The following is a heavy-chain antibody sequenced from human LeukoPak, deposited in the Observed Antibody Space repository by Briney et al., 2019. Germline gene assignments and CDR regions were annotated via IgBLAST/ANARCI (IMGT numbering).Heavy chain of an antibody. CDR3: AKAYSYYYGSGSYFDY. J-gene: IGHJ4*02. CDR2: ISYDGSNK. Sequence: GGSLRLSCAASGFTFSSYGMHWVRQAPGKGLEWVAVISYDGSNKYYADSVKGRFTISRDNSKNTLYLQMNSLRAEDTAVYYCAKAYSYYYGSGSYFDYWGQGTLVTVSS. D-gene: IGHD3-10*01. V-gene: IGHV3-30*18. CDR1: GFTFSSYG.